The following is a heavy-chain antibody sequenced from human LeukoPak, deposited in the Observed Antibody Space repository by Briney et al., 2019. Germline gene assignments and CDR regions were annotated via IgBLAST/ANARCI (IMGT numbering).Heavy chain of an antibody. CDR3: AMARYYYDSSGYTPYYYYYGMDV. V-gene: IGHV1-69*13. D-gene: IGHD3-22*01. CDR1: GGTFSSYA. Sequence: SVKVSCKASGGTFSSYAISWVRQAPGQGLEWMGGIIPIFGTANYAQKFQGRVTITADESTSTAYMELSSLRSEDTAVYYCAMARYYYDSSGYTPYYYYYGMDVWGQGTTVTVSS. CDR2: IIPIFGTA. J-gene: IGHJ6*02.